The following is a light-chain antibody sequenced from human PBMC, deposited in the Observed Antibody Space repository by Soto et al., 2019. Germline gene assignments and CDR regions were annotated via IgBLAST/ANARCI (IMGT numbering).Light chain of an antibody. Sequence: SYELTQPPSVSVSPRQTARITCSGDALPKKYAYWYQQKSGQAPVLVIYEDSKRPSGIPERFSGSSSGTMATLTISGAQVEDEADYYCYSTDSSGNHRRVFGGGTKLTVL. V-gene: IGLV3-10*01. CDR3: YSTDSSGNHRRV. CDR2: EDS. CDR1: ALPKKY. J-gene: IGLJ2*01.